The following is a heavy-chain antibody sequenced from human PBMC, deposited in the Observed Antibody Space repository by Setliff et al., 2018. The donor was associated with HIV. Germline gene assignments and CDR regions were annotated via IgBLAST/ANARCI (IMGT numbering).Heavy chain of an antibody. V-gene: IGHV3-15*01. CDR2: IKSKTDGGTT. CDR1: GFTFSNVW. D-gene: IGHD3-22*01. CDR3: MGYYDTSGYWGSHFDH. J-gene: IGHJ4*02. Sequence: GESLKISCAASGFTFSNVWMSWVRQAPGKGLEWVGRIKSKTDGGTTDYAAPVKGRFTTSRDDSVNTLYLQMNSLKTEDTAVYFCMGYYDTSGYWGSHFDHWGQGTLVTVSS.